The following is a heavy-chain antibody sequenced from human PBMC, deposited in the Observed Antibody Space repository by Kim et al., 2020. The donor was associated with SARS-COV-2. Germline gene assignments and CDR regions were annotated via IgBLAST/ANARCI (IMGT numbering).Heavy chain of an antibody. Sequence: GGSLRLSCAASGFTFSSYGMHWVRQAPGKGLEWVAVIWYDGSNKYYADSVKGRFTISRDNSKNTLYLQMNSLRAEDTAVYYCARDSEEWSYDNWGQGTLVTVSS. CDR2: IWYDGSNK. CDR1: GFTFSSYG. CDR3: ARDSEEWSYDN. V-gene: IGHV3-33*08. D-gene: IGHD1-26*01. J-gene: IGHJ4*02.